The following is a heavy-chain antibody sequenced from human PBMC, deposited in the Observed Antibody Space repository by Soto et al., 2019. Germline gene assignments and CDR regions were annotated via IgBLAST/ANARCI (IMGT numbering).Heavy chain of an antibody. Sequence: QVQLQESGPGLVKPSETLSLTCTVSGGSVSSGSYYWYWIRQPPGKGLEWIAYISYSGSSSYNSSLNSRVTISVDTSKNQFSLNMSSVTAADTAVYYCARGVRLILSYWGQGTLVTVSS. J-gene: IGHJ4*02. V-gene: IGHV4-61*01. CDR3: ARGVRLILSY. D-gene: IGHD3-9*01. CDR2: ISYSGSS. CDR1: GGSVSSGSYY.